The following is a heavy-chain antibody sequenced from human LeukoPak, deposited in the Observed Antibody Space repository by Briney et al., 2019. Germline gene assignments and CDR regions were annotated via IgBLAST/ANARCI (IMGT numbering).Heavy chain of an antibody. V-gene: IGHV4-59*01. CDR2: IYYSGST. D-gene: IGHD3-22*01. Sequence: SSETLSLTCTVSGGSISSYYWSWIRQPPGKGLEWIGYIYYSGSTNYNPSLKSRVTISVDTSKNQFPLKLSSVTAADTAVYYCARGSSSGYFYGNWFDPWGQGTLVTVSS. CDR1: GGSISSYY. CDR3: ARGSSSGYFYGNWFDP. J-gene: IGHJ5*02.